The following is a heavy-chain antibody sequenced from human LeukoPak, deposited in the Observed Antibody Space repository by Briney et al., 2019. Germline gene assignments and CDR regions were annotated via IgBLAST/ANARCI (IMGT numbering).Heavy chain of an antibody. J-gene: IGHJ4*02. D-gene: IGHD6-19*01. V-gene: IGHV3-21*01. CDR1: GFTFSSYS. CDR2: ISTSSSYI. Sequence: GGSLRLSCAASGFTFSSYSMNWVRQAPGKGLEWVSSISTSSSYIYYADSVKGRFTISRDNAKNSLYLQMNSLRAEDTAVYYCARDRYSSGSFDYWGQGTLVTVSS. CDR3: ARDRYSSGSFDY.